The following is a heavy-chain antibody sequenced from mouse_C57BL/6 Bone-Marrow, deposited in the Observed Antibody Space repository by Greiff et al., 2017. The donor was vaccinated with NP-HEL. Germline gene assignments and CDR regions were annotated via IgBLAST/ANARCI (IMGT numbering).Heavy chain of an antibody. J-gene: IGHJ1*03. Sequence: QVQLQQPGAELVMPGASVKLSCKASGYTFTSYWMHWVKQRPGQGLEWIGEIDPSDSYTNYNQKFKGKSTLTVDKSSSTAYMQLSSLTSEDSAVYYGARGYLLLPYWYFDVWGTGTTVAVSS. CDR2: IDPSDSYT. CDR3: ARGYLLLPYWYFDV. CDR1: GYTFTSYW. D-gene: IGHD1-1*01. V-gene: IGHV1-69*01.